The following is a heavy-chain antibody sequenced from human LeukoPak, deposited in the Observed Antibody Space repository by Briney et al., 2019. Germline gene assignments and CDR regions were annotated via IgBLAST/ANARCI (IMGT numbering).Heavy chain of an antibody. J-gene: IGHJ6*02. V-gene: IGHV3-30*04. D-gene: IGHD3-10*01. CDR3: ASYLVRGQSDYYYYGMDV. Sequence: GRSLRLSCAASGFTFSSYAMHWVRQAPGKGLEWVAVISYDGSNKYYADSVKGRFTISRDNSKNTLYLQMNSLRAEDTAVYYCASYLVRGQSDYYYYGMDVWGQGTTVTVSS. CDR1: GFTFSSYA. CDR2: ISYDGSNK.